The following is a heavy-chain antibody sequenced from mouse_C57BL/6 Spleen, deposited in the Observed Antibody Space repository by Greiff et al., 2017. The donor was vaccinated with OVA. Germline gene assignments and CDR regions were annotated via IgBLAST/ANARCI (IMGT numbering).Heavy chain of an antibody. J-gene: IGHJ4*01. V-gene: IGHV5-9-1*02. CDR2: ISSGGDYI. CDR1: GFTFSSYA. CDR3: TRDKDYDDAMDY. D-gene: IGHD2-4*01. Sequence: EVQRVESGEGLVKPGGSLKLSCAASGFTFSSYAMSWVRQTPEKRLEWVAYISSGGDYIYYADTVKGRFTISRDNARNTLYLQMSSLKSEDTAMYYCTRDKDYDDAMDYWGQGTSVTVSS.